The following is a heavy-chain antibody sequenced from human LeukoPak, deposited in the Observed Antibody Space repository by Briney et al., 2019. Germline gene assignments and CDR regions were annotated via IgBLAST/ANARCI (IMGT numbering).Heavy chain of an antibody. D-gene: IGHD3-3*01. CDR3: ARGQTGVAFDY. V-gene: IGHV4-59*01. CDR1: GGSISTYY. J-gene: IGHJ4*02. Sequence: SETLSLTCTVSGGSISTYYWSWIRQPPGKGLEWIGYIYYSGSTNYNPSLKSRVTISVDRSKNQFSLKLSSVTAADTAVYYCARGQTGVAFDYWGQGTLVTVSS. CDR2: IYYSGST.